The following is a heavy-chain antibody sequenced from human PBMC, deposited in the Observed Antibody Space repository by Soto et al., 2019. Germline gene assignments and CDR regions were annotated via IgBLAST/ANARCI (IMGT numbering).Heavy chain of an antibody. D-gene: IGHD2-2*01. V-gene: IGHV4-4*07. CDR3: ARACSSNSCYDVFDY. Sequence: SETLSLTCTVSGGSISSYYWSWIRQPAGKGLEWIGRIYTSGSTNYNPSLKSRVTMSVDTSKNQFSLNLSSVTAADTAVYYCARACSSNSCYDVFDYWGQGTLVTVSS. CDR1: GGSISSYY. CDR2: IYTSGST. J-gene: IGHJ4*02.